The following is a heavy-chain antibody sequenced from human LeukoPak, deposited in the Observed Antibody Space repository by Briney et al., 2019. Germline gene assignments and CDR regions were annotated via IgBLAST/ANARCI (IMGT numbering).Heavy chain of an antibody. V-gene: IGHV3-23*01. CDR3: AKGSYVLLWFGELFG. CDR1: GFTFSSYA. J-gene: IGHJ4*02. Sequence: GGSLRLSCAASGFTFSSYAMSWVRQAPGKGLEWVSAISGSGGSTYYADSVKGRFIISRDNSKNTLYLQMNSLRAEDTAVYYCAKGSYVLLWFGELFGWGQGTLVTVSS. CDR2: ISGSGGST. D-gene: IGHD3-10*01.